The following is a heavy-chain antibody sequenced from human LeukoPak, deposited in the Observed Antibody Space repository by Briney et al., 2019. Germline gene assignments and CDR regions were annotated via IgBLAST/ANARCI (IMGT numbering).Heavy chain of an antibody. CDR3: ARARYSSSSWFDP. J-gene: IGHJ5*02. V-gene: IGHV3-30-3*01. CDR2: ISYDGSNK. D-gene: IGHD6-6*01. Sequence: PGGSLRLSCAASGFTFSSYAMHWVRQAPGKGLEWVAVISYDGSNKYYADSVKGRFTISRDNSKNSLYLQMNSLRAEDTAVYYCARARYSSSSWFDPWGQGTLVTVSS. CDR1: GFTFSSYA.